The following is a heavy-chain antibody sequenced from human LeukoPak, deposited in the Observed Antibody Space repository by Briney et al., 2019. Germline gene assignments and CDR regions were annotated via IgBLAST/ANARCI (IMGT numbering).Heavy chain of an antibody. Sequence: TSETLSLTCTVSGGSISSYYWSWTRQPPGKGLEWIGYIYYSGSTNYNPSLKSRVTISVDTSKNQFSLKLSSVTAADTAVYYCARVLRGYLTRHYYYGMDVWGQGTTVTVSS. J-gene: IGHJ6*02. CDR1: GGSISSYY. V-gene: IGHV4-59*01. CDR2: IYYSGST. CDR3: ARVLRGYLTRHYYYGMDV. D-gene: IGHD5-12*01.